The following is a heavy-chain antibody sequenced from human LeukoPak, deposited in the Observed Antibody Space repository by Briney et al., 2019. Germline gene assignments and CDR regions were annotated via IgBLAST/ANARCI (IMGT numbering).Heavy chain of an antibody. CDR3: ARVVYSHGYCDRVTCLNWFDP. J-gene: IGHJ5*02. Sequence: ASVKVSCKTSGYIFTDYYIHWVRQAPGQGLEWMGWINPKTGDTNSAQKFQRWVTMTRDTAISTAYMELNRLALDDTAVYYCARVVYSHGYCDRVTCLNWFDPWGQGTLVTVSS. CDR2: INPKTGDT. D-gene: IGHD2-2*03. CDR1: GYIFTDYY. V-gene: IGHV1-2*04.